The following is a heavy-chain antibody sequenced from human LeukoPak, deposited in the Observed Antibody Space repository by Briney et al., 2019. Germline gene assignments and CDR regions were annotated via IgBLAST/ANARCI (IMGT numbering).Heavy chain of an antibody. CDR1: GFTFSSYA. J-gene: IGHJ4*02. Sequence: GSLRLSCAASGFTFSSYAMSWVRQAPGKGLEWVSAISGSGGSTYYADSVKGRFTISRDNSKNTLYLQMNSLRAEDTAVYYCAKVVGRLPAKWIDYWGQGTLVTVSS. CDR3: AKVVGRLPAKWIDY. D-gene: IGHD2-2*01. V-gene: IGHV3-23*01. CDR2: ISGSGGST.